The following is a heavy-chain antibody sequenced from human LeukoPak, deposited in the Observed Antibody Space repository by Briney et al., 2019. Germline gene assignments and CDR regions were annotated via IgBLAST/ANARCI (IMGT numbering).Heavy chain of an antibody. CDR1: GFTVSSDY. J-gene: IGHJ4*02. CDR2: IYSGGTT. CDR3: ARSGTITAAGLFDS. D-gene: IGHD6-13*01. V-gene: IGHV3-53*01. Sequence: PGGSLRLSCVAPGFTVSSDYMSWVRQAPGKGLEWVSVIYSGGTTFYADSMKGRFTISRDNSKNTLYLQMHSLRAEDTAVYYCARSGTITAAGLFDSWGQGTLVTVSS.